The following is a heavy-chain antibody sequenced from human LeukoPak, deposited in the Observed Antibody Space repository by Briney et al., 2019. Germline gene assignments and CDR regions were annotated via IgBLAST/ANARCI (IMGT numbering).Heavy chain of an antibody. CDR1: GSTISNYY. J-gene: IGHJ6*02. D-gene: IGHD1-1*01. Sequence: GGSLRLSCAVSGSTISNYYMHWVRQAPGKGLVWVSRINSDGSSTSYADSVKGRFTISRDNAKNTLYLQMNSLRAEDTAVYYCAVGTHYYYGLDVWGQGTTVTVSS. V-gene: IGHV3-74*01. CDR3: AVGTHYYYGLDV. CDR2: INSDGSST.